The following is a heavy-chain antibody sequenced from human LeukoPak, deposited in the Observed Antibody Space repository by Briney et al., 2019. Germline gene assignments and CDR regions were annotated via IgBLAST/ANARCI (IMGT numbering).Heavy chain of an antibody. J-gene: IGHJ4*02. Sequence: GGSLRLSCAASGFTFSDYYMSWVRQAPGKGLEYVSAISSNGGSTYYANSVKGRFTISRDNSKNTLYLQMGSLRAEDMAVYYCARDVSFDYWGQGTLVTVSS. V-gene: IGHV3-64*01. CDR2: ISSNGGST. CDR3: ARDVSFDY. CDR1: GFTFSDYY.